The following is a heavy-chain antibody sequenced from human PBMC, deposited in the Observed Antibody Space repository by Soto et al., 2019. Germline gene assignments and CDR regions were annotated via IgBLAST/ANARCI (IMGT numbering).Heavy chain of an antibody. CDR2: IYYSGST. CDR3: ARVDIVVVPAATRFDY. D-gene: IGHD2-2*03. J-gene: IGHJ4*02. CDR1: GGSISSGAYY. Sequence: QVQLQESGPGLVKPSQTLSLTCTVSGGSISSGAYYWSWIRQPPGKGLEWIGYIYYSGSTYYNPTLQSRVTISVDTSKNQFSLKLSSVTAADTAVYYCARVDIVVVPAATRFDYWGQGTLVTVAS. V-gene: IGHV4-30-4*01.